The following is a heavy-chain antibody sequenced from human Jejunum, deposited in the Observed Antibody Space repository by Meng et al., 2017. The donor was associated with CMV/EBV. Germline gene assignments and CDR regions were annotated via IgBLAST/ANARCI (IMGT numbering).Heavy chain of an antibody. CDR3: ARVITTLGVPMHFDS. Sequence: GYIFTSYGISWVRQAPGQGLEWMGWISTFKGDTDYAQNFQGRVTLTTDTSTNTAYMEMRSLRSDDTAVYYCARVITTLGVPMHFDSWGQGTLVTVSS. D-gene: IGHD3-3*01. CDR1: GYIFTSYG. V-gene: IGHV1-18*01. CDR2: ISTFKGDT. J-gene: IGHJ4*02.